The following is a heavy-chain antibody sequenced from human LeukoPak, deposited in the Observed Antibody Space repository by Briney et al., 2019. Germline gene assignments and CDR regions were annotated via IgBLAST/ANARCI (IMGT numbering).Heavy chain of an antibody. Sequence: FSSYSMNWYADSVKGRFTISKDNAKNSLYLQMNSLGAEDTALYHCARNNGMDVWGQGTTVIVSS. CDR3: ARNNGMDV. V-gene: IGHV3-69-1*02. J-gene: IGHJ6*02. CDR2: FSSYSMN.